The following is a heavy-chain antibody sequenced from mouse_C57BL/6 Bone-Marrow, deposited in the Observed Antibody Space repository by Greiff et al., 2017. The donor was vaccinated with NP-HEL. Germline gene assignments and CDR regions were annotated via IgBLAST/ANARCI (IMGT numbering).Heavy chain of an antibody. CDR3: ARDGLDDFDY. V-gene: IGHV5-4*01. CDR1: GFTFSSYA. Sequence: EVQLVESGGGLVKPGGSLKLSCAASGFTFSSYAMSWVRQTPEKRLEWVATISDGGSYTYYPDNVKGRFTISRDNAKNNLYLQMSHLKSEDTAMYYCARDGLDDFDYWGQGTTLTVSS. CDR2: ISDGGSYT. J-gene: IGHJ2*01.